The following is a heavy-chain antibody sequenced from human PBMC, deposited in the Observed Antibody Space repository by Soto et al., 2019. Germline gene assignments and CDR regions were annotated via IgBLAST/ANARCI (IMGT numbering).Heavy chain of an antibody. CDR1: ITSGVG. D-gene: IGHD6-13*01. CDR3: AHRRSSSSTYYFDY. J-gene: IGHJ4*02. Sequence: ITSGVGVGWIRQPPGKALEWVALIYWDDDKRYSPSLKSRLTITKATSKNQVVLTMTNVDPVVTATYYCAHRRSSSSTYYFDYWGQGTLVTVSS. CDR2: IYWDDDK. V-gene: IGHV2-5*02.